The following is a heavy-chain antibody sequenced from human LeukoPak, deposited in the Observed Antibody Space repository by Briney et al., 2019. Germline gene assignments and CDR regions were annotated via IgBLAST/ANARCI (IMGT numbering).Heavy chain of an antibody. CDR1: GFTFSSYA. CDR2: ISYDGSNK. Sequence: PGRSLRLSCAASGFTFSSYAMHWVRQAPGKGLEWVAVISYDGSNKYYADSVKGRFTISRDNSKNTLYLQMNSLRAEDTAVYYCARGWVYFDYWGQGTLVTVSS. V-gene: IGHV3-30-3*01. D-gene: IGHD5-24*01. J-gene: IGHJ4*02. CDR3: ARGWVYFDY.